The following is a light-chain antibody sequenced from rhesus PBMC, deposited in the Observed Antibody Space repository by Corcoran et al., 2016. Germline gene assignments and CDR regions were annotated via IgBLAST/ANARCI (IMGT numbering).Light chain of an antibody. V-gene: IGKV1-22*01. J-gene: IGKJ4*01. CDR1: QSISSW. Sequence: DIQMTQSPSSLSASVGDTVTITCRASQSISSWLAWYQQKLGKAPKILIYKASRLKSGVPSRFSGSESGTDFTHTISSLQSEDFSTYYCQQYSSRPLTFGGGTKVELK. CDR2: KAS. CDR3: QQYSSRPLT.